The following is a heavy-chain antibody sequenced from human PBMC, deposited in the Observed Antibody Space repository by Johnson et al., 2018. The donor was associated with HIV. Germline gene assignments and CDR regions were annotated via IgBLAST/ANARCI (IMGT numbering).Heavy chain of an antibody. CDR3: AREEGIQLWPRGAFDI. Sequence: QVQLVESGGGVVRPGRSLRLSCAASGFTFSSYAMHWVRQAPGKGLEWVAVISYDGSNKYYADSVKGRFTISRDNSKNTLYLQMNSLSAEDTAVYYCAREEGIQLWPRGAFDIWGQGTMVTVSS. V-gene: IGHV3-30*04. CDR1: GFTFSSYA. D-gene: IGHD5-18*01. J-gene: IGHJ3*02. CDR2: ISYDGSNK.